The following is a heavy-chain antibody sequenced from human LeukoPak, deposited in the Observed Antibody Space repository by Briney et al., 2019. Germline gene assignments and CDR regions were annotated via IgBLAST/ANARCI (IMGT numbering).Heavy chain of an antibody. Sequence: GGSLRLSCAASGFTVSFNYMSWVRQAPGKGLEGVSVIYSGGSTYYADSVNGRFTISRDDSKNTLYLQMHRLRAEDTATYYCARAQWRTYSSYSMDVWGNGTTVTVSS. V-gene: IGHV3-53*01. D-gene: IGHD6-19*01. CDR3: ARAQWRTYSSYSMDV. CDR2: IYSGGST. CDR1: GFTVSFNY. J-gene: IGHJ6*03.